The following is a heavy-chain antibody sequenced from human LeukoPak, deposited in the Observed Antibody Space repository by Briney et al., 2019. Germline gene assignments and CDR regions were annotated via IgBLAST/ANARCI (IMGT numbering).Heavy chain of an antibody. Sequence: PSETLSLTCTVSGASISAYYWSWIRQPPGKGLEWIGYIFYGGRINYNPSLKSRVTISVDSSKSQLSLKVTSVTAADTAVYYCARIEYRSSSEGWYFDLWGRGALVTVSS. CDR2: IFYGGRI. V-gene: IGHV4-59*01. D-gene: IGHD6-6*01. CDR1: GASISAYY. J-gene: IGHJ2*01. CDR3: ARIEYRSSSEGWYFDL.